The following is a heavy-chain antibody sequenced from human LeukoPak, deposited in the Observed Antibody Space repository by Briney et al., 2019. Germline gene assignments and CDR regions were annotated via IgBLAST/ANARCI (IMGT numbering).Heavy chain of an antibody. J-gene: IGHJ3*02. Sequence: GGSLRLSCEVSGFTFTSHAMTWVRQAPGKGLEWVSTVSGSGGGTYYADSVKGRFIVSRDNSKNTLYLQMNSLRAEDTAVYYCAKDFEFDILSSSVGADAFDIWGQGTVVTVSS. V-gene: IGHV3-23*01. CDR2: VSGSGGGT. CDR3: AKDFEFDILSSSVGADAFDI. D-gene: IGHD3-9*01. CDR1: GFTFTSHA.